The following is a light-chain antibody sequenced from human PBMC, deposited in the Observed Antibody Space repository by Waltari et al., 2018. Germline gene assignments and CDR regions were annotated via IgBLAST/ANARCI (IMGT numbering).Light chain of an antibody. CDR1: QSVSSSY. Sequence: EIVLTQSPGTLSLSPGERATLSCRASQSVSSSYLAWYQQEPGQGTRLLIYGASSSATGITDRFSGRGSGTDVTITISRIDPEDFAVYYCQQDGSLPWTFGQGTKVEIK. CDR2: GAS. J-gene: IGKJ1*01. CDR3: QQDGSLPWT. V-gene: IGKV3-20*01.